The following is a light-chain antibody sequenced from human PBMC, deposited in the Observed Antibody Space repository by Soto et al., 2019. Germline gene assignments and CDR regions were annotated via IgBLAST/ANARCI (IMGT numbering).Light chain of an antibody. J-gene: IGLJ1*01. V-gene: IGLV2-14*01. CDR3: CSYTGSSTLV. Sequence: QSALTQPASVSGSPGQSITISCTGTSRDVGAYKYVSWYQQHPGKAPKLMIYDVSNRPSGVSNRFSGSKSANTASLTISGLQAEDEADYYCCSYTGSSTLVFGTGTKLTVL. CDR1: SRDVGAYKY. CDR2: DVS.